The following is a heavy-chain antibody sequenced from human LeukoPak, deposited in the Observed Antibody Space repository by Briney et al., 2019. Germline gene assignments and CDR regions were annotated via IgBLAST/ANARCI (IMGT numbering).Heavy chain of an antibody. D-gene: IGHD5-18*01. CDR3: ARDRGGYSYGISFDY. Sequence: ASVKVSCKASGGTFSSYAISWVGQAPGQGLEWMGRIIPIFGIANYAQKFQGRVTITADKSTSTAYMELSSLRSEDTAVYYCARDRGGYSYGISFDYWGQGTLVTVSS. V-gene: IGHV1-69*04. CDR1: GGTFSSYA. CDR2: IIPIFGIA. J-gene: IGHJ4*02.